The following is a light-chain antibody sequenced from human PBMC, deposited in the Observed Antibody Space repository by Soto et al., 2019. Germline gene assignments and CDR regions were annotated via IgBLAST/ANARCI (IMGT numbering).Light chain of an antibody. J-gene: IGKJ1*01. CDR1: QSISSY. V-gene: IGKV1-39*01. CDR3: QQSYSTPGT. CDR2: AAS. Sequence: DIQMTQSPSSLSASVGDRVTITCRASQSISSYLNWYQQKPGKAPKLLIYAASSLQSGVPSRFSGSGSGTDFTLTISSLHPEDFATYYCQQSYSTPGTFGQGTKVDTK.